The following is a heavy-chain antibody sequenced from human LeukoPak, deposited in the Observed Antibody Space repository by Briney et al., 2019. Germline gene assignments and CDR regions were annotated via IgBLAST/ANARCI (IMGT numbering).Heavy chain of an antibody. J-gene: IGHJ5*02. Sequence: SETLSLTCTVSGGSISSYYWSWIRQPPGKGLEWIGYIYYSGSTNYNPSLKSRVTISVDTSKNQFSLKLSSVTAADTAVYYCARQGSGYGPPMAWGQGTLVTVSS. CDR3: ARQGSGYGPPMA. CDR1: GGSISSYY. CDR2: IYYSGST. D-gene: IGHD5-12*01. V-gene: IGHV4-59*08.